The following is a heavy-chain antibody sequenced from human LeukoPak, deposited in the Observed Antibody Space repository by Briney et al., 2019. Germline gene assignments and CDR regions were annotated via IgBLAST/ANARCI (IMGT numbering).Heavy chain of an antibody. Sequence: GGSLRLSCAASGFTFSSYSMNWARQAPGKGLEWVSSISSSSSYIYYADSVKGRFTISRDNAKNSLYLQMNSLRAEDTAVYYCARDRGDIVVVPAAYDYWGQGTLVTVSS. V-gene: IGHV3-21*01. D-gene: IGHD2-2*01. J-gene: IGHJ4*02. CDR1: GFTFSSYS. CDR2: ISSSSSYI. CDR3: ARDRGDIVVVPAAYDY.